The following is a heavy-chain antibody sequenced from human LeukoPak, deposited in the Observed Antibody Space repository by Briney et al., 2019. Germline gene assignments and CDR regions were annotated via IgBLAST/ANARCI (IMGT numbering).Heavy chain of an antibody. CDR2: INTNTGNP. D-gene: IGHD2-2*01. J-gene: IGHJ6*02. Sequence: ASVKVSCKASGYTFTSYAMNWVRQAPGQGLEWMGWINTNTGNPTYAQGFTGRFVFSLDTSVSTAYLQISSLKAEDTAVYYCARVHSPYTIYCSSTSCPYYYYGMDVWGQGTTVTVSS. CDR3: ARVHSPYTIYCSSTSCPYYYYGMDV. V-gene: IGHV7-4-1*02. CDR1: GYTFTSYA.